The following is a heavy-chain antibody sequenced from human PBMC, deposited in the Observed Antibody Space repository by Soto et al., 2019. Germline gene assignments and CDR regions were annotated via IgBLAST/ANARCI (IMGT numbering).Heavy chain of an antibody. Sequence: PGGSLRLSCAASGFTFSSYAMSWVRQAPGKGLEWVSAISGSGGSTYYADSVKGRFTISRDNSKNTLYLQMNSLRAEDTAVYYCAKDLRPSKRFGELLFGSNVGDWFDPWGQGTLVTVSS. CDR2: ISGSGGST. J-gene: IGHJ5*02. D-gene: IGHD3-10*01. CDR1: GFTFSSYA. CDR3: AKDLRPSKRFGELLFGSNVGDWFDP. V-gene: IGHV3-23*01.